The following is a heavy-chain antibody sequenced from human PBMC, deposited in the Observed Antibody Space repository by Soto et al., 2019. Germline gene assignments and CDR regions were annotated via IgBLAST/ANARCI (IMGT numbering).Heavy chain of an antibody. CDR2: INPSGGST. Sequence: ASVXVSCKASGYTFTSYYMHWVRQAPGQGLEWMGIINPSGGSTRYAQKFQGRVTMTRDTSTSTVYMELSSLRSEDTAVYYCARGLIYDSSGYYFDYWGQGTLVTVSS. V-gene: IGHV1-46*01. J-gene: IGHJ4*02. CDR3: ARGLIYDSSGYYFDY. CDR1: GYTFTSYY. D-gene: IGHD3-22*01.